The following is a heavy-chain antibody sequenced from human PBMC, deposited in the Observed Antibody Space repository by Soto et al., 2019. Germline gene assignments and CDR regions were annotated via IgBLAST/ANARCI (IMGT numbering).Heavy chain of an antibody. D-gene: IGHD2-15*01. V-gene: IGHV1-3*01. Sequence: QVQLVQSGTEVKKPGASGRISCKASGYTFNAYAIYWVRQAPGQSLEWMGWVNAGLGNTEYAQKVQGRVTITRDTSANTAYMDLNSLTSEDTAVYDCARGGYCSGGRCYIWFDPWGQGTLVTVSS. CDR2: VNAGLGNT. CDR3: ARGGYCSGGRCYIWFDP. J-gene: IGHJ5*02. CDR1: GYTFNAYA.